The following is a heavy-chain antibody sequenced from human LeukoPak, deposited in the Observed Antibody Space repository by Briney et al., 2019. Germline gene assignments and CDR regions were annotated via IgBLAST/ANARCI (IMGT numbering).Heavy chain of an antibody. D-gene: IGHD6-13*01. J-gene: IGHJ5*02. CDR2: ISSSGSTI. CDR1: GFTFSDYY. V-gene: IGHV3-11*04. Sequence: GGSLRLSCAASGFTFSDYYMSWIRQAPGKGLEWVSYISSSGSTIYYADSVKGRFTISRDNAKNSLYLQMNSLRAEDTAVYYCAREPIAAAGANWFDPWGQGTLVTVSS. CDR3: AREPIAAAGANWFDP.